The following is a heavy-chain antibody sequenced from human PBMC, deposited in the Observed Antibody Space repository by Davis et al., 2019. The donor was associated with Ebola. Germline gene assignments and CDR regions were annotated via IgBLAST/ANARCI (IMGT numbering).Heavy chain of an antibody. Sequence: GESLKISCAASGFTFNQYAMTWVRQAPGKGLEWVSVIYTDGRMYHADSVKGRFTISRDNSKNTLHLQMNSLRVEDTAIYYCAKDTPNIWFDVWGQGTMVAVSS. CDR2: IYTDGRM. V-gene: IGHV3-23*03. D-gene: IGHD2-15*01. CDR3: AKDTPNIWFDV. CDR1: GFTFNQYA. J-gene: IGHJ3*01.